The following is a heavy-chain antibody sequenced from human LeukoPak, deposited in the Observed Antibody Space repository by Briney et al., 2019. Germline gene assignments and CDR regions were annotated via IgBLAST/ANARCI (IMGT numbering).Heavy chain of an antibody. V-gene: IGHV3-30*02. Sequence: PGGCLRLPCAASGFIFKNFGMYWVRQAPGKGLEWVAFIRYDGSRTYYTDSVKGRFTISRDNSNNTLYLQMNSLRPEDTAVYFCAKDRSWGMNSAEYWGQGTLVTVSS. CDR2: IRYDGSRT. J-gene: IGHJ4*02. CDR1: GFIFKNFG. D-gene: IGHD7-27*01. CDR3: AKDRSWGMNSAEY.